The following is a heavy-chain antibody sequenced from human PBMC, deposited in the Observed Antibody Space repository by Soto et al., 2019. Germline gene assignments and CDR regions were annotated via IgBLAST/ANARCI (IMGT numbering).Heavy chain of an antibody. V-gene: IGHV3-30*18. CDR2: ISYDGSNK. CDR3: AKSGQYSSEDYFDY. Sequence: GGSLRLSCAASGFTFSSYGMHWVRQAPGKGLEWVAVISYDGSNKYYADSVKGRFTISRDNSKNTLYLQMNSLRAEDTAVYYCAKSGQYSSEDYFDYWGQGTLVTVSS. J-gene: IGHJ4*02. CDR1: GFTFSSYG. D-gene: IGHD3-22*01.